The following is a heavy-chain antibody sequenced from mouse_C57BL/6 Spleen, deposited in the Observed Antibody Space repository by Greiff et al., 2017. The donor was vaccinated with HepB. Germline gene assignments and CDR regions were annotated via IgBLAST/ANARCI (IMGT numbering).Heavy chain of an antibody. V-gene: IGHV14-4*01. Sequence: VQLKESGAELVRPGASVKLSCTASGFNIKDDYMHWVKQRPEQGLEWIGWIDPENGDTEYASKFQGKATITADTSSNTAYLQHSSLTSEDTAVYYCTTGGLLRDYWGQGTTLTVSS. CDR1: GFNIKDDY. CDR3: TTGGLLRDY. D-gene: IGHD2-3*01. J-gene: IGHJ2*01. CDR2: IDPENGDT.